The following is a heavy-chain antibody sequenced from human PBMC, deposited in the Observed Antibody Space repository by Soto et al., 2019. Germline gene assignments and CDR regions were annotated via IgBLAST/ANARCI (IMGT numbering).Heavy chain of an antibody. CDR2: MNPTSGNT. J-gene: IGHJ6*02. Sequence: QVQLVQSGAEVKKPGASVKVSCKASGYTFTSYDINWVRQATGQGLEWMGWMNPTSGNTGYEQKFKGRVTMTRNTSISTGYMELSSLRSEDTAEYYCARELAAAGPQQTYYYYGMDVWGQGTTVTVSS. CDR1: GYTFTSYD. CDR3: ARELAAAGPQQTYYYYGMDV. V-gene: IGHV1-8*01. D-gene: IGHD6-13*01.